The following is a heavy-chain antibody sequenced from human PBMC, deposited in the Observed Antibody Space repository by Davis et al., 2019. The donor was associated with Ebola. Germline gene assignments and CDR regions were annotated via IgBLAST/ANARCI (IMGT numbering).Heavy chain of an antibody. CDR3: ARRGSSSNHCDY. Sequence: ASVKVSCKVSGYSLTDLTMHWVRQAPGQGLEWMGIIDPRSGNTNYAQKFQGRVTMTRDTSTNTVYMELSSLTSDDTAVYYCARRGSSSNHCDYWGQGTLVTVSS. J-gene: IGHJ4*02. D-gene: IGHD6-6*01. V-gene: IGHV1-46*01. CDR2: IDPRSGNT. CDR1: GYSLTDLT.